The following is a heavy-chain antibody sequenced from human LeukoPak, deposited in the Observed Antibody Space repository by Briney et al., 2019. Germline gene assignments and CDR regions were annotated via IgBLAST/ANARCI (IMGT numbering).Heavy chain of an antibody. CDR2: IYHSGST. D-gene: IGHD3-10*01. Sequence: SETLSLTCTVSGGSVSSSGYYWGWIRQPPGKGLEGIGEIYHSGSTNYNPSLKSRVTISVDKSKNQFSLKLGSVTAADTAVYYCARTVMVRGVVYYYGMDVWGQGTTVTVSS. CDR3: ARTVMVRGVVYYYGMDV. J-gene: IGHJ6*02. V-gene: IGHV4-39*07. CDR1: GGSVSSSGYY.